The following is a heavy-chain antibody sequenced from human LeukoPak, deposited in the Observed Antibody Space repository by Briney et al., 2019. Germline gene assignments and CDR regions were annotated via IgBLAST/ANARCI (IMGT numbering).Heavy chain of an antibody. Sequence: PSETLSLTCAVYGGSFSGYYWSWIRQPPGKGLEWIGYIYYSGSTNYNPSLKSRVTISVDTSKNQFSLKLSSVTAADTAVYYCARGSVPGIAAAGPNFDYWGQGTLVTVSS. CDR3: ARGSVPGIAAAGPNFDY. V-gene: IGHV4-59*01. D-gene: IGHD6-13*01. J-gene: IGHJ4*02. CDR2: IYYSGST. CDR1: GGSFSGYY.